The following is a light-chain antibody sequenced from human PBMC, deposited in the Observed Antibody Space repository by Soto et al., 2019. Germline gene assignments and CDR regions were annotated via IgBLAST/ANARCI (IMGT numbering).Light chain of an antibody. J-gene: IGLJ1*01. V-gene: IGLV2-14*03. CDR2: DVT. Sequence: QSALTQPASVSGSPGQSITLSCTGTSSDVGGYNYVSWYQHHPGKAPKLIIYDVTNRPSGVSNPFSGSKSGNTASLTISGLQPEDEADYYCSSYTTSNTRQIVFGTGTKVTVL. CDR3: SSYTTSNTRQIV. CDR1: SSDVGGYNY.